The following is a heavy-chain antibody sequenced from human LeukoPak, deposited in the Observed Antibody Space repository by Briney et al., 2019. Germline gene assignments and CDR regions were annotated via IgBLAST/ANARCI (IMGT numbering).Heavy chain of an antibody. CDR1: GFTFSSYA. CDR2: ISYDGSNK. Sequence: GRSLRLSCAASGFTFSSYATHWVRQAPGKGLEWVAVISYDGSNKYYADSVKGRFTISRDNSKNTLYLQMNSLRAEDTAVYYCARAHIAAAGIDYWGQGTLVTVSS. J-gene: IGHJ4*02. V-gene: IGHV3-30-3*01. D-gene: IGHD6-13*01. CDR3: ARAHIAAAGIDY.